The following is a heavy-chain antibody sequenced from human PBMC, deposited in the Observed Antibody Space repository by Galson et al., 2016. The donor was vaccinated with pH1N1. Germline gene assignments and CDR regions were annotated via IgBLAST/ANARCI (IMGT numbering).Heavy chain of an antibody. CDR1: GGSISTSNFY. D-gene: IGHD3-10*02. Sequence: SETLSLTCTVSGGSISTSNFYWGWIRQSPGKGLEWIGNIYYSGSTYYNPSLKSRVTISVDASKKQFPLNLNSVTAADTAVYYCARARKITRQTFWATADALRGCSGRFDYWGQGTLVTVSS. J-gene: IGHJ4*02. CDR2: IYYSGST. V-gene: IGHV4-39*06. CDR3: ARARKITRQTFWATADALRGCSGRFDY.